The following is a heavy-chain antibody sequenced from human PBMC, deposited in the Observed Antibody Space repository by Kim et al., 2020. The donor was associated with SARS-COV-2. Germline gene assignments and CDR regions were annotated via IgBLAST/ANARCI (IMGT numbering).Heavy chain of an antibody. V-gene: IGHV4-31*03. CDR2: IYYSGST. J-gene: IGHJ5*02. Sequence: SETLSLTCTVSGGSISSGGYYWSWIRQHPGKGLEWIGYIYYSGSTYYNPSLKSRVTISVDTSKNQFSLKLSSVTAADTAVYYCAREGGQPNARWFDPWGQGTLVTVSS. CDR1: GGSISSGGYY. D-gene: IGHD3-16*01. CDR3: AREGGQPNARWFDP.